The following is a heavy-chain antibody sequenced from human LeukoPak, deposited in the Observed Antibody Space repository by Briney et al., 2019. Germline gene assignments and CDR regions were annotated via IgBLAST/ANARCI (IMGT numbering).Heavy chain of an antibody. CDR1: GFTFSDYY. Sequence: GGSLRLSCAASGFTFSDYYMSWIRQAPGKGLEWVSYISSRGSNIYYADSVKGRFTISRDNAKSSLYLQMNSLRAEDTALYYCAGVRGSYSSDYWGQGTLVTVSS. CDR3: AGVRGSYSSDY. V-gene: IGHV3-11*04. CDR2: ISSRGSNI. J-gene: IGHJ4*02. D-gene: IGHD1-26*01.